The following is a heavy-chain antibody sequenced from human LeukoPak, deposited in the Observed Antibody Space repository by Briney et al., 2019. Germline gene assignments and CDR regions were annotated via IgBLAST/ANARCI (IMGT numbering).Heavy chain of an antibody. V-gene: IGHV4-59*01. Sequence: SETLSLTCTVSGGSISSYYWSWIRQPPGKGLEWIGYIYYSGSTNYNPSLKSRVTISVDTSKNQFSLKLSSVTAADTAVYYCARESYDSNPDYWGQGTLVTVSS. CDR2: IYYSGST. CDR1: GGSISSYY. D-gene: IGHD4-11*01. J-gene: IGHJ4*02. CDR3: ARESYDSNPDY.